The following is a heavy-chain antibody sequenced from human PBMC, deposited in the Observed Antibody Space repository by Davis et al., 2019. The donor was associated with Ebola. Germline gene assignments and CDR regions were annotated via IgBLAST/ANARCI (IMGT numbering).Heavy chain of an antibody. CDR1: GDSVTTAAYS. D-gene: IGHD3-10*01. Sequence: MPSETLSLTCAVSGDSVTTAAYSWNWIRQPSGKGLEWIGNVFYSGAFYYNPSLQSRVSMSVDASKNEFSLKLASMTAAETAVYYCVVNLLGSGSFYFDYWGQGSLVNVSS. V-gene: IGHV4-30-2*02. J-gene: IGHJ4*02. CDR2: VFYSGAF. CDR3: VVNLLGSGSFYFDY.